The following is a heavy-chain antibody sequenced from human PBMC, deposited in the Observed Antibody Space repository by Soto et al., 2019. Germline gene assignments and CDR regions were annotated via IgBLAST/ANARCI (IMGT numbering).Heavy chain of an antibody. CDR1: GGSISSYY. D-gene: IGHD6-13*01. V-gene: IGHV4-59*01. CDR2: IYYSGST. J-gene: IGHJ6*02. CDR3: ARGRAAAGTPNV. Sequence: QVQLQESGPGLVKPSETLSLTCTVSGGSISSYYWSWIRQPPGKGLEWIGYIYYSGSTNYNPSLKSRVTISVDTSKNQFSLKLSSVTAADTAVYYCARGRAAAGTPNVWGQGTTVTVSS.